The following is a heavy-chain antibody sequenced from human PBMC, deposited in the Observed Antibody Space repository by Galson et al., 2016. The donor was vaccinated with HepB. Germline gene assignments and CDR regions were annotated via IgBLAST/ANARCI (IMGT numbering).Heavy chain of an antibody. CDR3: AKAITSPFTYGLDV. D-gene: IGHD3-16*01. J-gene: IGHJ6*02. CDR1: GFVFADYA. Sequence: SLRLSCAASGFVFADYAMHWVRQAPGKGLEWVSGITWNSGIIGYADSVKGRFTISRDSARNSLYLQMNSLRAEDTALYYCAKAITSPFTYGLDVWGQGTTVTVSS. CDR2: ITWNSGII. V-gene: IGHV3-9*01.